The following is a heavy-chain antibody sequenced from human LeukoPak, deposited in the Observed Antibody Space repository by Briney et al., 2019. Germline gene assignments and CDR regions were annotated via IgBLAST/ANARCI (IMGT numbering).Heavy chain of an antibody. J-gene: IGHJ5*02. CDR2: INIGGTNT. Sequence: GGSLRLSCAASGFTFNDYYMSWVRQAPGKGLEWLSYINIGGTNTHYADSVKGRFTISRDNAKKSLYLEMNNLRAEDTAVYYCATGGAGFDTWGQGVLVTVSS. CDR1: GFTFNDYY. V-gene: IGHV3-11*01. CDR3: ATGGAGFDT. D-gene: IGHD5-12*01.